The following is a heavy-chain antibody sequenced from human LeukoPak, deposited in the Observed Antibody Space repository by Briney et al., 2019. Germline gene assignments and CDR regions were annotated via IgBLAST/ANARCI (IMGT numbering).Heavy chain of an antibody. J-gene: IGHJ6*02. V-gene: IGHV3-33*01. Sequence: PGRSLRLSCAASGFTFSSYGMHWVRQAPGKGLEWVAVIWYDGSNKYYADSVKGRFTISRDNSKNTLYLQMNSLRAEDTAVYYCARDLKYYYDSSPGGGMDVWGQGTTVTVSS. CDR2: IWYDGSNK. CDR3: ARDLKYYYDSSPGGGMDV. D-gene: IGHD3-22*01. CDR1: GFTFSSYG.